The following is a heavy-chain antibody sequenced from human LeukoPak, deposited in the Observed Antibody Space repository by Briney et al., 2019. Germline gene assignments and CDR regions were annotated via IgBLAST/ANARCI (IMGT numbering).Heavy chain of an antibody. D-gene: IGHD3-22*01. J-gene: IGHJ3*02. CDR3: ARSGGCYYDSSGYYSGAFDI. CDR1: GGSISSGDYY. Sequence: TSETLSLTCTVSGGSISSGDYYWSWIRQPPGKGLEWIGYIYYSGSTYYNSSLKRRVTISVDTSKNQFSLKLSSVTAADTAVYYCARSGGCYYDSSGYYSGAFDIWGQGTMVTVSS. V-gene: IGHV4-30-4*01. CDR2: IYYSGST.